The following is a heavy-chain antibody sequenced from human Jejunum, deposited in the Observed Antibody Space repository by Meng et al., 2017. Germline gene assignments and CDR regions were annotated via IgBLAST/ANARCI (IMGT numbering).Heavy chain of an antibody. V-gene: IGHV4-4*02. J-gene: IGHJ4*02. D-gene: IGHD6-19*01. CDR1: GGSISSTTW. Sequence: VQLEEAGPGLVKPSGTLSLPGAAPGGSISSTTWWSWVRQPPGKGPEWIGDVFHTGSSNYSPSLRSRVTISVDKSKNQFSLNLSSVTAADTAVYFCARRGGAYSTGHFPHFDDWGQGTLVTVSS. CDR2: VFHTGSS. CDR3: ARRGGAYSTGHFPHFDD.